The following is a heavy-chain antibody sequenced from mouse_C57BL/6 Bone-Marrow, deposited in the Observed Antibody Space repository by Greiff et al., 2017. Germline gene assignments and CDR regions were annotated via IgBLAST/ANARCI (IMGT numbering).Heavy chain of an antibody. D-gene: IGHD2-1*01. CDR3: ALYYGNYVGVWFAY. J-gene: IGHJ3*01. CDR1: GYTFTSYW. V-gene: IGHV1-74*01. Sequence: QVQLQQSGAELVKPGASVKVSCKASGYTFTSYWMHWVKQRPGQGLEWIGRIHPSDSDTNYNQKFKGKATLTVDKSSSTAYMQLSRLTSEDSAVYYCALYYGNYVGVWFAYWGQGTLVTVSA. CDR2: IHPSDSDT.